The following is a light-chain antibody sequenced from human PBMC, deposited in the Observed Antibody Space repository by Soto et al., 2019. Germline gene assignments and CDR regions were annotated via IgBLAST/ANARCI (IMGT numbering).Light chain of an antibody. CDR2: GAS. V-gene: IGKV3-20*01. J-gene: IGKJ2*01. CDR1: HSVASTY. Sequence: EIVLTQSPGTLSLSPGEGATLSCRASHSVASTYLAWYQQKPGLAPRLIIYGASNRASGTPDRFRGGGSGTDFTLTISRLEPEDFAVYYCQQYGSSSFTFGQGTKLEIK. CDR3: QQYGSSSFT.